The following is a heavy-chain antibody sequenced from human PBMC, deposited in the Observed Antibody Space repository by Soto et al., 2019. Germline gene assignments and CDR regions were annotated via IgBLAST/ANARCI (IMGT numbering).Heavy chain of an antibody. CDR3: VREGCGWYARESLDL. J-gene: IGHJ3*01. CDR1: EFAFNTYA. Sequence: GSLRLSCAASEFAFNTYAMNFFGHSPGKWLEWVSAISASGGSASYADSVQGRFIISRVNSKNALYLQMNSLRAEGAAIYYCVREGCGWYARESLDLWGRGTMVTVS. CDR2: ISASGGSA. D-gene: IGHD2-2*01. V-gene: IGHV3-23*01.